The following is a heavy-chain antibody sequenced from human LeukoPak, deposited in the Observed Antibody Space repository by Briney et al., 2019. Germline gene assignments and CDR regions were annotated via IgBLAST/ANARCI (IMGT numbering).Heavy chain of an antibody. CDR2: IDFGGRII. Sequence: GGSLRLSCVASGFTFSSYEMNWVRQVPGKALEWVSYIDFGGRIINYADHVKGRFTISRDNAKNSVYLQMNSLRAEDTAVYYCARGIDLERRYFQFDYWGQGILVTVSS. CDR1: GFTFSSYE. D-gene: IGHD1-1*01. V-gene: IGHV3-48*03. J-gene: IGHJ4*02. CDR3: ARGIDLERRYFQFDY.